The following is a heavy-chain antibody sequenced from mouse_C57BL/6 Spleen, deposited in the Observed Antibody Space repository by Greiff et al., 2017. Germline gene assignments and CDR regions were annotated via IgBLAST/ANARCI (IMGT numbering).Heavy chain of an antibody. J-gene: IGHJ1*03. CDR3: ARDDGSSSWYFDV. D-gene: IGHD1-1*01. CDR2: IHPNSGST. CDR1: GYTFTSYW. Sequence: QVQLQQSGAELVKPGASVKLSCKASGYTFTSYWMHWVKQRPGQGLEWIGMIHPNSGSTNYNEKFKSKATLTVDKSSSTAYMQLSSLTSEDSAVYYCARDDGSSSWYFDVWGTGTTVTVSS. V-gene: IGHV1-64*01.